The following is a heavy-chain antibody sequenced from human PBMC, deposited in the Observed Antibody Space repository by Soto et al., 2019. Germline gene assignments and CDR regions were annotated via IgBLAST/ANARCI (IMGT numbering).Heavy chain of an antibody. CDR2: INTYSGNT. V-gene: IGHV1-18*04. Sequence: QVQLVQSGPEVKKPGASVXVSCXTSGYXFTSYGISWXRQXXXXXXXXMGWINTYSGNTNYAQNVQGRVTMTTDTSTGTAYMELRSLSADXXAVYXXAXXXLXXXXVPFXVYWGQGTLVTVSS. CDR3: AXXXLXXXXVPFXVY. J-gene: IGHJ4*02. CDR1: GYXFTSYG.